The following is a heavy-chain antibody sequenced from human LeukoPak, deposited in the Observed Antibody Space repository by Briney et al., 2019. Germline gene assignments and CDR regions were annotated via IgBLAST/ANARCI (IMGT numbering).Heavy chain of an antibody. CDR1: GFTFSSYA. J-gene: IGHJ5*02. CDR2: ISGSGGIT. D-gene: IGHD3-3*01. CDR3: ATALGGLESIFYNSYDP. Sequence: HGGSLRLSCAASGFTFSSYAMSWVRQAPGKGLEWVSAISGSGGITYYAASVKGRFTISRDNSKNTLDLQMNSLRAEDTAVYYCATALGGLESIFYNSYDPRGQGPLITVSS. V-gene: IGHV3-23*01.